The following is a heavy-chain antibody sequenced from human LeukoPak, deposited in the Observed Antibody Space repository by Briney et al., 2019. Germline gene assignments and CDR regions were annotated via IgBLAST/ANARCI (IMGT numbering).Heavy chain of an antibody. V-gene: IGHV4-61*01. J-gene: IGHJ4*02. CDR2: IYYSGST. D-gene: IGHD6-19*01. CDR3: ARDRGYGYSSGWPDFDY. CDR1: GGSVSSGSYY. Sequence: PSETLSLTCTVSGGSVSSGSYYWSWIRQPPGKGLEWIGYIYYSGSTNYNPSLKSRVTISVDTSKNQFSLKLSSVTAADTAVYYCARDRGYGYSSGWPDFDYWGQGTLVTVSS.